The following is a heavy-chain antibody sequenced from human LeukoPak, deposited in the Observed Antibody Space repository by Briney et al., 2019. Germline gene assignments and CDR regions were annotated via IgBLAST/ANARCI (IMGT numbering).Heavy chain of an antibody. CDR2: ISAYNGNT. D-gene: IGHD1-26*01. Sequence: ASVKVSCKASGYIFTSYGISWVRQAPGQGLEWMGWISAYNGNTNYAQKLQGRVTMTTDTSTSTAYMELRSLRSDDTAVYYCAREWGRRELLYPDYWGQGTLVTVSS. CDR3: AREWGRRELLYPDY. J-gene: IGHJ4*02. CDR1: GYIFTSYG. V-gene: IGHV1-18*01.